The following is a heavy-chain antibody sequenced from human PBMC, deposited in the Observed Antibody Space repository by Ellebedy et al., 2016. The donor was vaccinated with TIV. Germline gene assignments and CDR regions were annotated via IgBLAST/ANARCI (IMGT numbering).Heavy chain of an antibody. CDR1: GFPFSTYN. CDR3: ARDRISGGTMDV. J-gene: IGHJ6*02. CDR2: IGSSGSYI. V-gene: IGHV3-21*04. D-gene: IGHD1-26*01. Sequence: GESLKISCEASGFPFSTYNMNWVRQAPGKGLEWVSFIGSSGSYIYYADSVKGRFTISRDNAKNSLHLQMNSLRVEDTAVYFCARDRISGGTMDVWGQGTTVTASS.